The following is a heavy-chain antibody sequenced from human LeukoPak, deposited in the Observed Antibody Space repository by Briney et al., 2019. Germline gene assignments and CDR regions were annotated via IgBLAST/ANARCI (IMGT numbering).Heavy chain of an antibody. CDR2: INHSGSN. D-gene: IGHD1-7*01. CDR3: ARVLELRRGSRFYNGMDA. V-gene: IGHV4-34*01. J-gene: IGHJ6*02. Sequence: PSETLSLTCAVYGGSFSGYYWSWIRQPPGKGLEWIGEINHSGSNKYNPSLESRVTITVRDSKKQFSLKLSSVTAADTAVYYCARVLELRRGSRFYNGMDAWGQGTTVTVSS. CDR1: GGSFSGYY.